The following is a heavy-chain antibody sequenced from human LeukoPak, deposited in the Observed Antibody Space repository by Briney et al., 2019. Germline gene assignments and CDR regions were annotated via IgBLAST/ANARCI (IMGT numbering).Heavy chain of an antibody. CDR3: ARDYAPKSTLLWFGESSYYYMDV. V-gene: IGHV1-2*02. CDR1: GYTFTGYY. Sequence: ASVKVSCKASGYTFTGYYMHWVRQAPGQGLEWMGWINPNSGGTNYAQKFQGRVTMTRDTSISTAYMELSRLRSDDTAVYYCARDYAPKSTLLWFGESSYYYMDVWGKGTTVTISS. CDR2: INPNSGGT. J-gene: IGHJ6*03. D-gene: IGHD3-10*01.